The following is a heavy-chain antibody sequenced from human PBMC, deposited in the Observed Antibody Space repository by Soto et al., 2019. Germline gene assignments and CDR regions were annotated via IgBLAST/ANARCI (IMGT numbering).Heavy chain of an antibody. Sequence: GGSLRLSCTASGFTFADYAMSWFRQAPGKGLEWVGRIKSKTDGGTTDYAAPVKGRFTISRDNGKNSLYLQMNSLRAEDTAVYYCVRDSSPHYSGNDWVYWGQGTLVTVSS. V-gene: IGHV3-15*01. J-gene: IGHJ4*02. CDR3: VRDSSPHYSGNDWVY. CDR2: IKSKTDGGTT. D-gene: IGHD5-12*01. CDR1: GFTFADYA.